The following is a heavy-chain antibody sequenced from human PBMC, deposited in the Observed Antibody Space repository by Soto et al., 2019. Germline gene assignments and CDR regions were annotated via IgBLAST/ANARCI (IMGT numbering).Heavy chain of an antibody. Sequence: QVQLVESGGGVVQPGRSLRLSCAASGFTFTSYAMHWVRQAPGKGLEWVAVIWYDGTNKYYADSVKGRFTISRDNSKNTLYLQMNSLSAEDTAGYYCARAQSSGNYYGYYWGQGTLVTVSS. CDR1: GFTFTSYA. J-gene: IGHJ4*02. V-gene: IGHV3-33*01. D-gene: IGHD1-26*01. CDR2: IWYDGTNK. CDR3: ARAQSSGNYYGYY.